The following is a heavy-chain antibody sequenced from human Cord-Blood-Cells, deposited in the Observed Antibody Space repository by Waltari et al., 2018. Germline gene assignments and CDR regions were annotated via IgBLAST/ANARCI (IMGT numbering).Heavy chain of an antibody. V-gene: IGHV3-30*02. Sequence: QVQLVESGGGVVQPGGSLRPSCAASGFTFSRYGMHWARQAPGKGLEWVACIRYYGSNKYYADSVKGRFIISRDNSKNTLYLQMNSLRAEDTAVYYCAKDHIVGPAHFDYWGQGTLVTVSS. CDR2: IRYYGSNK. J-gene: IGHJ4*02. D-gene: IGHD3-16*02. CDR1: GFTFSRYG. CDR3: AKDHIVGPAHFDY.